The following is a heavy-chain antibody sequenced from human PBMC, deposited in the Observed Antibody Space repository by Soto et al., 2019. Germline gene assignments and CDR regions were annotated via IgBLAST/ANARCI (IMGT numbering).Heavy chain of an antibody. V-gene: IGHV4-59*11. Sequence: SETLSLTCTVSGGSISTHYWTWIRQPPGKGLDWIGYIYYSGSTNYNPSLKSRVTISIGKSKNQFSLKLTSVNAADTAVYYCARAELNYFDSWGQGTLVTVSS. CDR2: IYYSGST. CDR1: GGSISTHY. CDR3: ARAELNYFDS. J-gene: IGHJ4*02.